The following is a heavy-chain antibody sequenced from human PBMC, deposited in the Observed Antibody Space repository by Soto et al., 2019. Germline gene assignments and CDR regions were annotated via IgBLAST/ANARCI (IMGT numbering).Heavy chain of an antibody. J-gene: IGHJ4*02. Sequence: SSSTIYYADSVKGRFTISRDNAKNSLYLQMNSLRDEDTAVYYCARDNWGSLVWGQGTLVTVSS. V-gene: IGHV3-48*02. CDR3: ARDNWGSLV. CDR2: SSSTI. D-gene: IGHD7-27*01.